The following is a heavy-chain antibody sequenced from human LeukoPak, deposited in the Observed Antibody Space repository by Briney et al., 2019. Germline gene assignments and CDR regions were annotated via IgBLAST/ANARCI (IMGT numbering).Heavy chain of an antibody. V-gene: IGHV4-34*01. CDR1: GGSFSGYY. Sequence: PSETLSLTCAVYGGSFSGYYWSWIRQPPGKGLEWIGEINHSGSTNYNPSLKSRVTISVDTSKNQFSLKLSSVTAADTAVYYCARALYYYGSGSYLGIDYWGQGTLVTVSS. CDR3: ARALYYYGSGSYLGIDY. J-gene: IGHJ4*02. CDR2: INHSGST. D-gene: IGHD3-10*01.